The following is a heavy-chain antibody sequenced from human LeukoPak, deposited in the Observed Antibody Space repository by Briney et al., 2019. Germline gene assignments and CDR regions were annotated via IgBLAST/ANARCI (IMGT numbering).Heavy chain of an antibody. CDR3: ARDADGYED. CDR2: IKEDGSED. V-gene: IGHV3-7*01. CDR1: GFTFSRAW. Sequence: PGGSLRLSCAASGFTFSRAWMSWVRQAPGKGLEWVANIKEDGSEDYYADSVKGRFAISKDNAKNSLCLQMNSLRAEDTAMYYCARDADGYEDWGQGTLVIVSS. D-gene: IGHD5-24*01. J-gene: IGHJ4*02.